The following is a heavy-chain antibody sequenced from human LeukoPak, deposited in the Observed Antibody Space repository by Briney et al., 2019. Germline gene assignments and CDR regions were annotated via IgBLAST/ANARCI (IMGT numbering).Heavy chain of an antibody. Sequence: ASVKVSCKASGYTFTSYGISWVRQAPGQGLEWMGIIDPSGGSTSYAQKFQGRVTMTRDTSTSTVYMELSSLRSEDTAVYYCARVSVYSSGWFDPWGQGTLVTVSS. CDR1: GYTFTSYG. V-gene: IGHV1-46*01. J-gene: IGHJ5*02. D-gene: IGHD6-19*01. CDR3: ARVSVYSSGWFDP. CDR2: IDPSGGST.